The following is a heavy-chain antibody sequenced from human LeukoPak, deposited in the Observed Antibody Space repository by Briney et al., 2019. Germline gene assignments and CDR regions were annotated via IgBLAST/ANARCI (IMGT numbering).Heavy chain of an antibody. V-gene: IGHV3-30*14. J-gene: IGHJ4*02. Sequence: GRSLRLSCVASGFSLSNFQMYWVRQAPGKGLEWVSIISLDGSTEFYADSVKGRFTISRDNSKNTLYLQMNSLRAEDTAVYYCARDFRSGSPQWGQGTLVTVSS. CDR2: ISLDGSTE. CDR1: GFSLSNFQ. D-gene: IGHD1-26*01. CDR3: ARDFRSGSPQ.